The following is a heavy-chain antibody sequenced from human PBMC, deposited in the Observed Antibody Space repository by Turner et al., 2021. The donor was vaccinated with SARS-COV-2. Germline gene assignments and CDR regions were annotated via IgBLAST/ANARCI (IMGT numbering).Heavy chain of an antibody. CDR1: GFTFSSYG. CDR3: AKDLGSGWH. Sequence: QVQLVESGGGVVQPGRSLRLSCAASGFTFSSYGMHWVRQAPGKGLEWVALISYDGSNKYYADSVKGRFTISRDNSKNTLYLKMNSLRAEDTAVYYCAKDLGSGWHWGQGTLVTVSS. J-gene: IGHJ4*02. D-gene: IGHD6-19*01. CDR2: ISYDGSNK. V-gene: IGHV3-30*18.